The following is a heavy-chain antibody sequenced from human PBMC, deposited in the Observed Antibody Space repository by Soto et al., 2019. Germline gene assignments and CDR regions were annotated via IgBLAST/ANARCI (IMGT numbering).Heavy chain of an antibody. CDR3: AKGFSGWYYFDY. CDR1: GFTFDDYA. D-gene: IGHD6-19*01. V-gene: IGHV3-9*01. Sequence: EVQLVESGGGLVQPGRSLRLSCAASGFTFDDYAMHWVRQAPGKGLEWVSGISWNSGSIGYADSVKGRFTISRDNAKNSLYLQMNSLRAEDTALYYCAKGFSGWYYFDYWGQGTLVTVSS. CDR2: ISWNSGSI. J-gene: IGHJ4*02.